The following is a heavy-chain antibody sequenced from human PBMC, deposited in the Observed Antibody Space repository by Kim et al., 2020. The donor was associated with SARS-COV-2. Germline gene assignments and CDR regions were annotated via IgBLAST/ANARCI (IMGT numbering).Heavy chain of an antibody. CDR2: ISSSSSYI. V-gene: IGHV3-21*01. CDR1: GFTFSSYS. D-gene: IGHD3-22*01. Sequence: GGSLRLSCAASGFTFSSYSMNWVRQAPGKGLEWVSSISSSSSYIYYADSVKGRFTISRDNAKNSLYLQMNSLRAEDTAVYYCASEGGEHMIVVGPGGFDIWGQGTMVTVSS. J-gene: IGHJ3*02. CDR3: ASEGGEHMIVVGPGGFDI.